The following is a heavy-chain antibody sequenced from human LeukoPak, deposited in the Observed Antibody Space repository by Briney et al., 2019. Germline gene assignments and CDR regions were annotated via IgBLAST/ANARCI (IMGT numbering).Heavy chain of an antibody. CDR3: AKVPGGNSPFDY. D-gene: IGHD4-23*01. J-gene: IGHJ4*02. Sequence: GGSLRPSCAASGFTFSSYGVHWVRQAPGKGLEWVAVISYDGSNKYYADSVKGRFTISRDNSKNTLYLQMNSLRAEDTAVYYCAKVPGGNSPFDYWGQGTLVTVSS. CDR2: ISYDGSNK. CDR1: GFTFSSYG. V-gene: IGHV3-30*18.